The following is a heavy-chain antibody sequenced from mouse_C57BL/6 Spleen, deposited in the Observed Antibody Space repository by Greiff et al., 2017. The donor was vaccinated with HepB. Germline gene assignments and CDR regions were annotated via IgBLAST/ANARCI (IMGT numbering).Heavy chain of an antibody. J-gene: IGHJ2*01. D-gene: IGHD2-4*01. V-gene: IGHV5-17*01. CDR2: ISSGSSTI. CDR3: ARTGDYDDGYYFDY. Sequence: EVKLMESGGGLVKPGGSLKLSCAASGFTFSDYGMHWVRQAPEKGLEWVAYISSGSSTIYYADTVKGRFTISRDNAKNTLFLQMTSLRSEDTAMYYCARTGDYDDGYYFDYWGQGTTLTVSS. CDR1: GFTFSDYG.